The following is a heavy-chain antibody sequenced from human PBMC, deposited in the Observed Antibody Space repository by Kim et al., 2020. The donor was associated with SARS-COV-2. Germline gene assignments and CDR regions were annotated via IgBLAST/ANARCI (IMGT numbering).Heavy chain of an antibody. CDR2: T. CDR3: ARVDYGGGFDY. Sequence: TYYPPSHKSRVTISVDTSKNQFSLKLSSVTAADTAVYYCARVDYGGGFDYWGQGTLVTVSS. J-gene: IGHJ4*02. D-gene: IGHD4-17*01. V-gene: IGHV4-39*01.